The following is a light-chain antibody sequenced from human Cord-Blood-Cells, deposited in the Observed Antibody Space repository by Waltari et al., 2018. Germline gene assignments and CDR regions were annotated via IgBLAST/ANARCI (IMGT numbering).Light chain of an antibody. V-gene: IGKV3-15*01. CDR3: QQYNNWPPYT. CDR1: QSVSSN. CDR2: GAS. J-gene: IGKJ2*01. Sequence: EMVMTQSPTTLSVSPGERATLYCRASQSVSSNLAWYQQKPGQAPRLLIYGASTRATGIPARFSGSVSGTEFTLTISRLQSEDFAVYYCQQYNNWPPYTFGQGTKLEIK.